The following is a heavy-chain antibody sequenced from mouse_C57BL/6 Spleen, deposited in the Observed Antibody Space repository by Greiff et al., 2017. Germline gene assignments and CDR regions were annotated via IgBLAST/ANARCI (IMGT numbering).Heavy chain of an antibody. D-gene: IGHD2-4*01. CDR2: INPNNGGT. CDR1: GYTFTDYN. Sequence: EVQLQQSGPELVKPGASVKIPCKASGYTFTDYNMDWVKQSHGKSLEWIGDINPNNGGTIYNQKFKGKATLTVDKSSSTAYMELRSLTSEDTAVYYCARIYYDYDGLFADWGQGTLVTVSA. J-gene: IGHJ3*01. CDR3: ARIYYDYDGLFAD. V-gene: IGHV1-18*01.